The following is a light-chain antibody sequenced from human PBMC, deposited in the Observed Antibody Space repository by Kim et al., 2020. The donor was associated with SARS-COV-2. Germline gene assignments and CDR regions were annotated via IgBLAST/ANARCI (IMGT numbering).Light chain of an antibody. CDR2: GAS. Sequence: PGEIATLYCRASQSVSSIYLAWYQQKPGHAPRLLIYGASSRATGIPDRFSGSGSGTDFTLTISRLEPEDFAVYYCQQYGSSPLYTFGQGTKLAI. V-gene: IGKV3-20*01. CDR3: QQYGSSPLYT. CDR1: QSVSSIY. J-gene: IGKJ2*01.